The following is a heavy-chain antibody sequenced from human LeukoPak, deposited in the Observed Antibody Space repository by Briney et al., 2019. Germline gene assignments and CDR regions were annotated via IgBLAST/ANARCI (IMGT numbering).Heavy chain of an antibody. CDR2: IKQDGSEK. CDR3: ARARTATIAVYYYMDV. J-gene: IGHJ6*03. V-gene: IGHV3-7*01. D-gene: IGHD5-12*01. Sequence: PGGSLRLSCAASGFTFSSYWMSWVRQAPGKGLEGVANIKQDGSEKYYVDSVKGRFTISRDNAKNSLYLQMNSLRAEDTAVYYCARARTATIAVYYYMDVWGKGTTVTISS. CDR1: GFTFSSYW.